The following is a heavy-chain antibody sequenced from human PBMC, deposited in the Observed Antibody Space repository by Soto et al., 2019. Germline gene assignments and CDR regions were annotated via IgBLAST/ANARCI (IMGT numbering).Heavy chain of an antibody. CDR1: GFTFSNYA. V-gene: IGHV3-23*01. CDR3: AKAGTSVY. Sequence: GGSLRLSCAASGFTFSNYAMTWVRQAPGKGLEWVSCISGGSTYYADSVKGRFTISRDNSKNALYLQMNSLRADDTAVCYCAKAGTSVYWGQGTLVTVSS. D-gene: IGHD3-10*01. J-gene: IGHJ4*02. CDR2: ISGGST.